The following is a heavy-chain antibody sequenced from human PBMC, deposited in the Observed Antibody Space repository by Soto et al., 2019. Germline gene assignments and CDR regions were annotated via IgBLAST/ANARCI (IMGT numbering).Heavy chain of an antibody. V-gene: IGHV1-18*01. CDR2: ISAYNGNT. J-gene: IGHJ4*02. Sequence: QVKLVQSGAEVKKPGASVKVSCKASGYTFTSYGISWVRQAPGQGLEWMGWISAYNGNTNYAQKLQGRVTMTTDTSRGTAYMELRRLRSGDTAVYYCARKATVTTWDYWGQGTLVSVSS. CDR3: ARKATVTTWDY. CDR1: GYTFTSYG. D-gene: IGHD4-17*01.